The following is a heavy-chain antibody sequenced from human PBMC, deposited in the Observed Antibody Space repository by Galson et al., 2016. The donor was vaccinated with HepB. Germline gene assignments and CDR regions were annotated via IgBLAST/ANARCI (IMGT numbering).Heavy chain of an antibody. Sequence: SLRLSCAASGFTFSSYSMHRVRQAPGKGLELVSLIYSNGDTWNADSVKGRFTISRDNPKNTLYLQMNSLRVEDTAVYYCARDNGVWGQGTLVTVSS. CDR2: IYSNGDT. CDR1: GFTFSSYS. V-gene: IGHV3-53*01. J-gene: IGHJ4*02. D-gene: IGHD2-8*01. CDR3: ARDNGV.